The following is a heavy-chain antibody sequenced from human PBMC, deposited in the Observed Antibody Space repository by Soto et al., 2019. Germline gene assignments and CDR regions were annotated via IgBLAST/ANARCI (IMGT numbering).Heavy chain of an antibody. D-gene: IGHD3-3*01. J-gene: IGHJ5*02. CDR1: GYTFTSYG. Sequence: ASLKVSCKASGYTFTSYGISWVRQAPGQGLEWMGWISAYNGNTNYAQKLQGRVTMTTDTSTSTAYMELRSLRSDDTAVYYCARDRLDFWSGYYLGPHWFDPWGQGTLVTVSS. V-gene: IGHV1-18*01. CDR3: ARDRLDFWSGYYLGPHWFDP. CDR2: ISAYNGNT.